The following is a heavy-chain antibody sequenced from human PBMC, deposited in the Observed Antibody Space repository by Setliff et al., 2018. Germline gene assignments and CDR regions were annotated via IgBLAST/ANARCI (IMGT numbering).Heavy chain of an antibody. CDR3: ARHLWGSGTDY. V-gene: IGHV4-38-2*01. Sequence: SETLSLTCAVSGYTIAAGYYWGWIRQPPGRGLEWIGSIHQSGSASYNPTLKSRVTISVDTSKNQFSLKLSSVTAADTAVYYCARHLWGSGTDYWGQGTLVTVSS. D-gene: IGHD3-10*01. CDR1: GYTIAAGYY. J-gene: IGHJ4*02. CDR2: IHQSGSA.